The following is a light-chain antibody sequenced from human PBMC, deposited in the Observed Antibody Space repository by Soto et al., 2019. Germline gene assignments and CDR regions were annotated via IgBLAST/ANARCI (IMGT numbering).Light chain of an antibody. Sequence: DIHLTQSPASLSASAGDRFTITCRASQGIRNDLAWFQQKPGKAPKRLIYAASSLQSGVPSRFSGSGSGTDFTLTISSLQPEDFATYFCLQHNNYPPTFGQGTKVDIK. CDR1: QGIRND. CDR3: LQHNNYPPT. V-gene: IGKV1-17*01. CDR2: AAS. J-gene: IGKJ1*01.